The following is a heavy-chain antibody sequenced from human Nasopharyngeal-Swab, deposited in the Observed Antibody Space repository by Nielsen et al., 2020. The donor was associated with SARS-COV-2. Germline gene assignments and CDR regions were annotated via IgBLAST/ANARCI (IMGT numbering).Heavy chain of an antibody. D-gene: IGHD6-13*01. CDR1: GYTFTSYG. CDR2: MNPNSGNT. Sequence: ASVKVSCKASGYTFTSYGISWVRQATGQGLEWMGWMNPNSGNTGYAQKFQGRVTMTRNTSISTAYMELSSLRSEDTAVYYCARGLGYSSSWGLDYWGQGTLVTVSS. J-gene: IGHJ4*02. CDR3: ARGLGYSSSWGLDY. V-gene: IGHV1-8*02.